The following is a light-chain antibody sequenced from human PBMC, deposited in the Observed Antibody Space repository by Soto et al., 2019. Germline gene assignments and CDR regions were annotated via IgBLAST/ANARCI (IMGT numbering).Light chain of an antibody. Sequence: EILMTQSPATLSVSPGERATLSCRASQSVNNNLVWYQQKPGQAPRPLIYGASTRATGIPARFSGSGSGTEFTLTISSLQSEDFAVYYCQQFNNWPRTFGQGTKVEIK. J-gene: IGKJ1*01. CDR2: GAS. V-gene: IGKV3-15*01. CDR1: QSVNNN. CDR3: QQFNNWPRT.